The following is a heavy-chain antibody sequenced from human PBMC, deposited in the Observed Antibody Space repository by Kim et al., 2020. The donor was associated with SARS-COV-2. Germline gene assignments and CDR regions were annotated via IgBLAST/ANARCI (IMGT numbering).Heavy chain of an antibody. CDR2: ISYDGSNK. Sequence: GGSLRLSCAASGFTFSSYGMHWVRQAPGKGLEWVAVISYDGSNKYYADSVKGRFTISRDNSKNTLYLQMNSLRAEDTAVYYCAKDQMYYYDISGYYGYYYCEIGVWGQGTTVTVSS. D-gene: IGHD3-22*01. CDR3: AKDQMYYYDISGYYGYYYCEIGV. J-gene: IGHJ6*02. CDR1: GFTFSSYG. V-gene: IGHV3-30*18.